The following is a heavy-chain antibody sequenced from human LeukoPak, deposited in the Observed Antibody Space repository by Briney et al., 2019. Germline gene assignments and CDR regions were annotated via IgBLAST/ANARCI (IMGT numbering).Heavy chain of an antibody. CDR1: GFTFSIYA. CDR2: ISSSGGST. J-gene: IGHJ4*02. V-gene: IGHV3-23*01. Sequence: GGSLRLSCAASGFTFSIYAMTWVRQAPGKGLEWVSAISSSGGSTYYADSVQGRFTISRDNSKNTLYLQMNSLRAEDTAVYYCAGGPPTVIHYFDHWGQGILVTVSS. D-gene: IGHD4-17*01. CDR3: AGGPPTVIHYFDH.